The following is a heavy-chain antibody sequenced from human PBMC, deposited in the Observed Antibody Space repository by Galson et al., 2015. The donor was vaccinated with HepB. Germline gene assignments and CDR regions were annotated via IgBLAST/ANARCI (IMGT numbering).Heavy chain of an antibody. Sequence: SLRLSCAASGFTFDDYAMHWVRQAPGKGLEWVSLISWDGGSTYYADSVKGRFTISRDNSKNSLYLQMNSLRAEDTALYYCAKGGQRLRLGELSSDHWGQGTLVTVSS. CDR1: GFTFDDYA. D-gene: IGHD3-16*02. CDR2: ISWDGGST. CDR3: AKGGQRLRLGELSSDH. V-gene: IGHV3-43D*03. J-gene: IGHJ4*02.